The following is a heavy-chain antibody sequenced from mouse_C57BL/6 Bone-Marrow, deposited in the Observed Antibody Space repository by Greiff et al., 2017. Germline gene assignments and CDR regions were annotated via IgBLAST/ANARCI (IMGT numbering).Heavy chain of an antibody. CDR1: GFTFSDYG. D-gene: IGHD2-2*01. Sequence: EVKVEESGGGLVQPGGSLKLSCAASGFTFSDYGMAWVRQAPRKGPEWVAFISNLAYSIYYADPVTGRFTISRENAKNTLYLEMSSLRSEDTAMYYCARPHLVTTGGFAYWGQGTLVTVSA. CDR3: ARPHLVTTGGFAY. V-gene: IGHV5-15*04. CDR2: ISNLAYSI. J-gene: IGHJ3*01.